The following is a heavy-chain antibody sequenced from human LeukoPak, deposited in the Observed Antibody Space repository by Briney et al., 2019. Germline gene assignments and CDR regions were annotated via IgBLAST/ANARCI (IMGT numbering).Heavy chain of an antibody. CDR1: GFTFSSYS. D-gene: IGHD3-22*01. CDR3: AALYYPNWFDP. Sequence: GGSLRLSCAASGFTFSSYSMNWVRQAPGKGLEWVSAISGSGGSTYYADSVKGRFTNSRDNSKNTLYLQMNSLRAEDTAVYYCAALYYPNWFDPWGQGTRVTVSS. J-gene: IGHJ5*02. V-gene: IGHV3-23*01. CDR2: ISGSGGST.